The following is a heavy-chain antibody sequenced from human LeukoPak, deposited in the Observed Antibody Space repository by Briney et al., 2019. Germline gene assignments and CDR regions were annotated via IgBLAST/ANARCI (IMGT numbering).Heavy chain of an antibody. D-gene: IGHD2/OR15-2a*01. CDR3: ARDYFKTVRGRVDY. Sequence: PVQPLDSPSVSSSGSTIYYADSVKGRFTISRDNAKNSLYLQMNSLRAEDTAVYYCARDYFKTVRGRVDYWGQGTLVTVSS. J-gene: IGHJ4*02. V-gene: IGHV3-69-1*01. CDR2: SSSGSTI.